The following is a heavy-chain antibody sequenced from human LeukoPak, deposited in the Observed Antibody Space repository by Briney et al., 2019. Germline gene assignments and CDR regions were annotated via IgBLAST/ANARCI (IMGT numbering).Heavy chain of an antibody. CDR2: IYQSGSA. D-gene: IGHD3-22*01. J-gene: IGHJ3*02. CDR3: ARNSYYDNSGEGAFDI. V-gene: IGHV4-30-2*01. CDR1: GGSISSGSYY. Sequence: SQTLSLTCTVSGGSISSGSYYWSWIRQPPGRGLEWIGYIYQSGSASYNPSLQSRVTISIDKSKNQFSLNLSSVTAADTAVYYCARNSYYDNSGEGAFDIWGQGTMVTVSS.